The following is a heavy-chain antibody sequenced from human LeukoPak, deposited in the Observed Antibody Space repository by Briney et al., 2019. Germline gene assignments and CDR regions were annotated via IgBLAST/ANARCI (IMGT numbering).Heavy chain of an antibody. CDR1: GGSISSYY. Sequence: SETLSLTCTVSGGSISSYYWSWIRQPAGKGLEWIGRIYTSGSTNYNPSLKSRVTMSVDTSKNQFSLKLSSVTAADTAVYYCARVYDFWSGYPYYFDYWGQGTLVTVSS. V-gene: IGHV4-4*07. D-gene: IGHD3-3*01. CDR3: ARVYDFWSGYPYYFDY. J-gene: IGHJ4*02. CDR2: IYTSGST.